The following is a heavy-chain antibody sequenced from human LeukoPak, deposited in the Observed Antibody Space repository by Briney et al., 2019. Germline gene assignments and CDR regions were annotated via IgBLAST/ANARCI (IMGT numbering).Heavy chain of an antibody. D-gene: IGHD1-26*01. CDR3: AYQVGATYPFDY. V-gene: IGHV4-34*01. CDR2: INHSGST. Sequence: PSETLSLTCAVYGGSFSGYYWSWIRQPPGKGLEWIGEINHSGSTNYNPSLKSRVTISVDTSKNQFSLKLTSVTAADTAVYYCAYQVGATYPFDYWGQGTLVTVSS. CDR1: GGSFSGYY. J-gene: IGHJ4*02.